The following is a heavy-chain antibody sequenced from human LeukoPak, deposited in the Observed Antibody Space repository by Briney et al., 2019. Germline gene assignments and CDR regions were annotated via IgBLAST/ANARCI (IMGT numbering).Heavy chain of an antibody. Sequence: ASVKVSCKASGYTFTGYYMHWVRQAPGQGLEWMGWINPNSGGTNYAQKFQGRVTMTRDTSISTAYMELSSLRSEDTAVYYCARGRPGDVDTDYSSDGRVWHPYYYYYYYMDVWGKGTTVTVSS. CDR3: ARGRPGDVDTDYSSDGRVWHPYYYYYYYMDV. J-gene: IGHJ6*03. D-gene: IGHD6-19*01. CDR1: GYTFTGYY. CDR2: INPNSGGT. V-gene: IGHV1-2*02.